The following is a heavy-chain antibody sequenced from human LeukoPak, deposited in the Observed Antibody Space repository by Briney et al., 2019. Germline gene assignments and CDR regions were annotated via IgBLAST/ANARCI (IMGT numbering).Heavy chain of an antibody. CDR1: GGSFSGYY. V-gene: IGHV4-34*01. J-gene: IGHJ4*02. CDR3: ARALLGGGRAYYFDY. CDR2: INHSGST. D-gene: IGHD1-26*01. Sequence: PSETLSLTCAVYGGSFSGYYWSWIRQPPGKGLEWIGGINHSGSTNYNPSLKSRVTISVDTSKNQFSLKLSSVTAADTAVYYCARALLGGGRAYYFDYWGQGTLVTVSS.